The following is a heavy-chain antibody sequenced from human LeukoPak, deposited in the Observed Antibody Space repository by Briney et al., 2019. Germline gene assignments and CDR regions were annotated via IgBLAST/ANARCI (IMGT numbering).Heavy chain of an antibody. J-gene: IGHJ4*02. V-gene: IGHV4-39*01. CDR1: GGSISSSSYY. CDR2: IYYSGST. CDR3: ARHRSTMVRGVSLYYFDY. D-gene: IGHD3-10*01. Sequence: SETLSLTCTVSGGSISSSSYYWGWIRQPPGKGLEWIGSIYYSGSTYYNPSLKSRVTISVDTSKNQFSLKLSSVTAADTAVYYCARHRSTMVRGVSLYYFDYWGQGTLVTVSS.